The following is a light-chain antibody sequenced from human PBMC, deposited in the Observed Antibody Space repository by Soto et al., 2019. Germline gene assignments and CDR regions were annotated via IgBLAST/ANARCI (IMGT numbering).Light chain of an antibody. Sequence: SVSATYLAWYQQRPAQPPRLLIYGTSTRSTGIPDRFIGSGSGTDFTLTITRLEPEDFALYYCQQYGSSPWTFGQGTKVDIK. V-gene: IGKV3-20*01. J-gene: IGKJ1*01. CDR3: QQYGSSPWT. CDR1: SVSATY. CDR2: GTS.